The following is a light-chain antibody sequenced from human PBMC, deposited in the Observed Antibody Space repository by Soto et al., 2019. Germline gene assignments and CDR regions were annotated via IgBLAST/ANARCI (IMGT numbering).Light chain of an antibody. CDR2: DAS. J-gene: IGKJ2*01. Sequence: DIQMTQSPSTLSASVGDRVTITCRASQSISSWLAWYQQKPGKAPKLLIYDASSLESGVPSRFSVSGSVTEFTLTISSLQPDDFATYYCQQYNSYSYTFGQGTKLEIK. V-gene: IGKV1-5*01. CDR1: QSISSW. CDR3: QQYNSYSYT.